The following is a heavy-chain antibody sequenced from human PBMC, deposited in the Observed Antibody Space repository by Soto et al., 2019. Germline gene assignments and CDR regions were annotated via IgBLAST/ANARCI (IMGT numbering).Heavy chain of an antibody. CDR1: GYGFTTYG. CDR2: ISAHNGNT. Sequence: QVHLVQSGAEVKKPGASVKVSCKGSGYGFTTYGITWVRQAPGQGLEWMAWISAHNGNTDYAQNLQGRVTVTRDTSTSTAYMERRSLRSDDTAGYYCARGRYGDYWGQGALVTVSS. J-gene: IGHJ4*02. CDR3: ARGRYGDY. V-gene: IGHV1-18*01. D-gene: IGHD1-1*01.